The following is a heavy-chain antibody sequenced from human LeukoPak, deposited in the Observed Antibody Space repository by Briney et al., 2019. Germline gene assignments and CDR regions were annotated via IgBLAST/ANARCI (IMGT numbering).Heavy chain of an antibody. J-gene: IGHJ4*02. Sequence: SVTVSFKASGGTFIIYAISWVRQAPGQGLEWMGGIIPIFGTANYAQKFQGRVTITTDESTSTAYMELSSLRSEDTAVYYCARDDSSSSELVYWGQGTLVTVSS. D-gene: IGHD6-6*01. CDR3: ARDDSSSSELVY. V-gene: IGHV1-69*05. CDR1: GGTFIIYA. CDR2: IIPIFGTA.